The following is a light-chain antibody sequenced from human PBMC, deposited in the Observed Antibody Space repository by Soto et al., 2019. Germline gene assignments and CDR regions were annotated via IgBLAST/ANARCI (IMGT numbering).Light chain of an antibody. Sequence: QSALTQPASVSGSPGQSITISCTGTSSDVGGYNYVSWYQQHPGKAPKLLIYEVTNRPSGVSNRVSGSKSGNTASLTISGLQAEEEADYYCSSYRSRNTLAVFGGGTKVTVL. CDR2: EVT. CDR1: SSDVGGYNY. CDR3: SSYRSRNTLAV. V-gene: IGLV2-14*01. J-gene: IGLJ2*01.